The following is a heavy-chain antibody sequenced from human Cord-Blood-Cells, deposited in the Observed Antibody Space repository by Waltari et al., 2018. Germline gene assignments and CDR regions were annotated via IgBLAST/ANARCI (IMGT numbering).Heavy chain of an antibody. CDR1: GSTFTAYS. Sequence: QVQLVQPGAEVKKPGASVKVSCKASGSTFTAYSMHWVRQAPGQGLEWMGWINPNSGGTNNAQKLQGRVTMTRDTSISTAYMELGRLRSDDTAVYYWATAMYQGTVWFDPWGQGTLVTVSS. CDR3: ATAMYQGTVWFDP. CDR2: INPNSGGT. V-gene: IGHV1-2*02. J-gene: IGHJ5*02. D-gene: IGHD2-2*01.